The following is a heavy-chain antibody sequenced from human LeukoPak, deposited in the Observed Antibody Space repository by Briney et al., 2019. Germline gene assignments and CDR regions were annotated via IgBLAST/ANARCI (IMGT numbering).Heavy chain of an antibody. Sequence: PGGSLRLSCVASVLSFGNYWMDWVRQAPGKGLEWVGNIKQDGSEKYYVDSVKGRFTISRDNAKNSLYLDMNSLRVEDTAIYYCTRDFDPWGQGTLVTVSS. CDR2: IKQDGSEK. CDR1: VLSFGNYW. J-gene: IGHJ5*02. CDR3: TRDFDP. V-gene: IGHV3-7*01.